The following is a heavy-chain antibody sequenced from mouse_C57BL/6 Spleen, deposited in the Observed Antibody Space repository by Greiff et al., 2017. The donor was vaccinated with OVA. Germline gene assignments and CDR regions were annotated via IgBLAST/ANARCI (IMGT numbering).Heavy chain of an antibody. CDR1: GYAFTNYL. CDR2: LNPGSGGT. Sequence: VKLVESGAELVRPGTSVKVSCKASGYAFTNYLIAWVKQRPGQGLEWIGVLNPGSGGTNYHEKLQGKATLTADKSSSTAYMQLSSLTSEDSAVYFCARAGTRDHFDYWGQGTTLTVSS. CDR3: ARAGTRDHFDY. V-gene: IGHV1-54*01. D-gene: IGHD2-14*01. J-gene: IGHJ2*01.